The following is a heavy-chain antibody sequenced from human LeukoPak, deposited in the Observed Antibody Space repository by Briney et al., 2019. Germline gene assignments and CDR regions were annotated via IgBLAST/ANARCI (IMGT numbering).Heavy chain of an antibody. D-gene: IGHD6-13*01. CDR3: AKDPVDSSLDY. CDR2: IFPSGGEI. V-gene: IGHV3-23*01. Sequence: GGSLRLSCAASGFTFSIFAMIWVREPPGEGLEWVSSIFPSGGEIHYADSARGRFTISRENSKSTLSLQMNSLRAEDTAIYYFAKDPVDSSLDYWGQGTLVTVSS. CDR1: GFTFSIFA. J-gene: IGHJ4*02.